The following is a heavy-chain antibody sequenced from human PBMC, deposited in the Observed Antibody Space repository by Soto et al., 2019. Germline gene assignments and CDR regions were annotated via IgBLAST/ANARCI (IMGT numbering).Heavy chain of an antibody. J-gene: IGHJ4*02. CDR3: GRRGGALGY. D-gene: IGHD3-16*01. CDR1: GFTFSSYA. Sequence: EVQLMESGGGLVQPGGSLRLSCAASGFTFSSYAMSWVRQAPGKGLEWVSVITGSGSTTYYADSVKGRFTISRDNSKKSLYLKMNSLRAEDTAVHYCGRRGGALGYWGQGTLVTVSS. V-gene: IGHV3-23*01. CDR2: ITGSGSTT.